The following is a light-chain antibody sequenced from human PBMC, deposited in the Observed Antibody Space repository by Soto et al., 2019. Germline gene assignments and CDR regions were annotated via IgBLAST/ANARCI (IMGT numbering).Light chain of an antibody. V-gene: IGKV2-28*01. J-gene: IGKJ5*01. CDR2: LVS. CDR1: QSLLHSSGYIY. CDR3: MHALQTTLP. Sequence: EIVLTQSPLSLPVTPGEPASISCRSSQSLLHSSGYIYVEWYLQKPGQSPQLLIYLVSNRASGVPATFRGRGSGTDCTPKISRVSAEDIVLYYCMHALQTTLPFAPGTRLEIK.